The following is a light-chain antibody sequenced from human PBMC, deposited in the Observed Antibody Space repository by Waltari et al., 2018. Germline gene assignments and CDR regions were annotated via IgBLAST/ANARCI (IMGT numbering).Light chain of an antibody. CDR1: QDISDF. CDR2: AAS. CDR3: QQYNTFPVT. V-gene: IGKV1-16*01. J-gene: IGKJ5*01. Sequence: DIQMTQTPSSLSASVVDLVTITCRASQDISDFLAWCQQKPGRVPKSLIYAASTLQTGVPSRFSGGGSGTEFTLSISSLQPEDYATYFCQQYNTFPVTFGQGTRLEIK.